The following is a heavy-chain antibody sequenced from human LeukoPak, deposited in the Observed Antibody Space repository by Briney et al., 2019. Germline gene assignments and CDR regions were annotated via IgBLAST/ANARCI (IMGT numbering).Heavy chain of an antibody. Sequence: SENLSLTCAIYGGSFSGYFWSWFRQPPGKGLEWIGEINRSGSTNYNSSLSLKSRVTISVDTSKNQFSLKLSSVTAADTAVYYCAVSAAALFDPWGQGTLVTVSS. CDR1: GGSFSGYF. J-gene: IGHJ5*02. D-gene: IGHD6-6*01. CDR3: AVSAAALFDP. CDR2: INRSGST. V-gene: IGHV4-34*01.